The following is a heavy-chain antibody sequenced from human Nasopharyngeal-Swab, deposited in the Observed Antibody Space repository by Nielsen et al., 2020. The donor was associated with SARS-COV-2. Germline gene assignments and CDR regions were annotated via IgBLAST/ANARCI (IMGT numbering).Heavy chain of an antibody. CDR1: GFTFSSYG. Sequence: GESLKISCAASGFTFSSYGMHWVRQAPGKGLEWVAVIWYDGSNKYYADSVKGRFTISRDNSKNTLYLQMNSLRAEDTAVYHCAREGIVGATTGLDYWGQGTLVTVSS. CDR3: AREGIVGATTGLDY. J-gene: IGHJ4*02. CDR2: IWYDGSNK. D-gene: IGHD1-26*01. V-gene: IGHV3-33*01.